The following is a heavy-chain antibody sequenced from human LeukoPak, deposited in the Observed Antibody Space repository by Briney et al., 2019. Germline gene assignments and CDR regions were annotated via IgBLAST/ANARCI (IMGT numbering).Heavy chain of an antibody. CDR2: IKSSGDTT. CDR1: GYTSTNFY. V-gene: IGHV1-46*04. J-gene: IGHJ4*02. D-gene: IGHD6-13*01. Sequence: ASVKVSCKASGYTSTNFYLHWVRQAPGQGLEWMGVIKSSGDTTYYAQKLQGRVTMTRDTSTTTVYMELSSLTSEDTAVYLCARGGMAAAANWGQGTLVTVSS. CDR3: ARGGMAAAAN.